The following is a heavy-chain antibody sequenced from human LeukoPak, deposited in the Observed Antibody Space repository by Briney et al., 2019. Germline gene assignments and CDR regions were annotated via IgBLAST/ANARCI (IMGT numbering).Heavy chain of an antibody. CDR1: GGSIGGTSYY. J-gene: IGHJ5*02. V-gene: IGHV4-39*07. CDR2: IYFRGST. CDR3: ARDAGIYDSSGYRNWFDP. Sequence: PSETLSLTCTVSGGSIGGTSYYWGWIRQPPGKGLEWIGSIYFRGSTYYNPSLLSRVTISVDTSKNQFSLKLSSVTAADTAVYYCARDAGIYDSSGYRNWFDPWGQGTLVTVSS. D-gene: IGHD3-22*01.